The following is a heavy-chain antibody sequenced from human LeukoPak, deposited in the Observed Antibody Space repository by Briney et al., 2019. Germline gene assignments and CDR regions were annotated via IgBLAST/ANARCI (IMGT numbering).Heavy chain of an antibody. CDR1: GGSISSGSYY. Sequence: SETLSLTCTVSGGSISSGSYYWSWIRQPAGKGLEWIGRIYTSGSTDYNPSLKSRVTISVDTSKNQFSLKLSSVTAADTAVYYCARDIEMATTNGAFDIWGQGTMVTVSS. CDR3: ARDIEMATTNGAFDI. J-gene: IGHJ3*02. D-gene: IGHD5-24*01. CDR2: IYTSGST. V-gene: IGHV4-61*02.